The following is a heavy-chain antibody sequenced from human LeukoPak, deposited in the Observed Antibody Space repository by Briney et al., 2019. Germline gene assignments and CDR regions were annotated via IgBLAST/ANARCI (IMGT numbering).Heavy chain of an antibody. Sequence: GGSLRLSCVASGFSFSSYTMSWVRQAPGKGLEWVAKMKEDGSDMYYVDSVKGRFTICRDNAKNSLCLQMSSLRVEDTAVYYCARGGARYLDNWGQGTLVTVSS. D-gene: IGHD3-9*01. CDR3: ARGGARYLDN. CDR1: GFSFSSYT. J-gene: IGHJ4*02. V-gene: IGHV3-7*01. CDR2: MKEDGSDM.